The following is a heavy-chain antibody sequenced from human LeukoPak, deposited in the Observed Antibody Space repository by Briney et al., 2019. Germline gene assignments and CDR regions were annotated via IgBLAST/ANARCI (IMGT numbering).Heavy chain of an antibody. D-gene: IGHD6-13*01. V-gene: IGHV1-69*01. CDR2: IIPIFGTA. J-gene: IGHJ5*02. Sequence: SVKVSCKASGGTFSSYAISWVRQAPGQGLEWMGGIIPIFGTANYAQKFQGRVTITADESTSTAYMELSRLRSDDTAVYYCARGGYSSSWYLIDPWGQGTLVTVSS. CDR1: GGTFSSYA. CDR3: ARGGYSSSWYLIDP.